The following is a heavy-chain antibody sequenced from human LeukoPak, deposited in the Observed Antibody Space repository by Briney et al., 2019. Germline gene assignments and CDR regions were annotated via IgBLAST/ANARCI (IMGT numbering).Heavy chain of an antibody. CDR1: GYTFTSYA. CDR2: SNAGNGNT. CDR3: ARDNSVEDNAWWFDP. D-gene: IGHD4-23*01. J-gene: IGHJ5*02. V-gene: IGHV1-3*02. Sequence: GASVKVSCKASGYTFTSYAMHWVRQAPGQRLEWMRWSNAGNGNTKYSQEFQGRVTMTRDMSTSTDYMELSSLRSEDTAIYYCARDNSVEDNAWWFDPWGQGTLVTVSS.